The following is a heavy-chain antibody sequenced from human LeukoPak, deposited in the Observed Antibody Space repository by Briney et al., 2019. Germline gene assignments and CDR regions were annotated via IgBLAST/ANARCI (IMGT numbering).Heavy chain of an antibody. CDR1: GFTFSSYA. D-gene: IGHD6-13*01. J-gene: IGHJ4*02. V-gene: IGHV3-30*18. CDR2: ISYNGNNY. Sequence: PGGSLRLSCAASGFTFSSYAMHWVRQAPGKGLEWVAVISYNGNNYHYADSVKGRFTISRDNSKNTLYLQMNSLRAEDTAVYYCAKSYYSSSWSHLDYWGQGTLVTVSS. CDR3: AKSYYSSSWSHLDY.